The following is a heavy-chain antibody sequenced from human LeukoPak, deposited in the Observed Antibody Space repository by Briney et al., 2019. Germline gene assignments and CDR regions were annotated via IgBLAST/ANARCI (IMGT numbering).Heavy chain of an antibody. CDR2: TYYRSKWYN. V-gene: IGHV6-1*01. J-gene: IGHJ4*02. CDR3: ARAQDSGCVDY. D-gene: IGHD6-19*01. CDR1: GDSVSSNGAA. Sequence: SQTLSLTFAISGDSVSSNGAAGNWLTQSRSGAVEGLGRTYYRSKWYNDYAVAVKSRLSINPDTSKNQFSLQLSSVTPEDTAVYYCARAQDSGCVDYWGQGTLVTVSS.